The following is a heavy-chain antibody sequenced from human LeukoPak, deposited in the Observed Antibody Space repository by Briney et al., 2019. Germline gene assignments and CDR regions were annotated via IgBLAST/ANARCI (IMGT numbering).Heavy chain of an antibody. CDR2: ISAYNGNS. CDR1: GYTFTSYG. CDR3: ASGYSYGFNPPYYFDY. Sequence: ASVKVSCKSSGYTFTSYGIRWVRPAPGQGLEWMGWISAYNGNSNYAQKLQDRVTMTTDTSTSRADRELRSLRSDDTAVYYCASGYSYGFNPPYYFDYWGQGTLVTVSS. D-gene: IGHD5-18*01. V-gene: IGHV1-18*01. J-gene: IGHJ4*02.